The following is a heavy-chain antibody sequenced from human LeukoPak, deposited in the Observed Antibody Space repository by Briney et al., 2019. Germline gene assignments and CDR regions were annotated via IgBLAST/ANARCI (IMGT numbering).Heavy chain of an antibody. CDR1: GFTFSSYG. D-gene: IGHD2-8*01. J-gene: IGHJ4*02. CDR3: AKAGVY. V-gene: IGHV3-30*18. CDR2: ISYDGSNK. Sequence: GRSLRLSCAASGFTFSSYGVHWVRQAPGKGLEWVAVISYDGSNKYYADSVKGRFTISRDNSKNTLYLQMNSLRAEGTAVYYCAKAGVYWGQGTLVTVSS.